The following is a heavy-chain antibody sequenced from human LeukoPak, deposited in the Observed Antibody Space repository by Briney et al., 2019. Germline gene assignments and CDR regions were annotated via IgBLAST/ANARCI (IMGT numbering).Heavy chain of an antibody. V-gene: IGHV3-30*02. Sequence: PVGSLRLSCAASGFTFSSYGMHWVRQAPGKGLEWVTFIRYDGSIKYYADSVKGRFTISRDNSKNTLYLQMNSLRAEDTAVYYCAKDKYIPFDYWGQGTLVTVSA. D-gene: IGHD1-1*01. J-gene: IGHJ4*02. CDR1: GFTFSSYG. CDR2: IRYDGSIK. CDR3: AKDKYIPFDY.